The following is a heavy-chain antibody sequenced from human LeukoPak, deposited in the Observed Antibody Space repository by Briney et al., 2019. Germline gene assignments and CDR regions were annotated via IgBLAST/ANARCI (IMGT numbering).Heavy chain of an antibody. CDR1: GGSISSYY. CDR3: ARGGTGTREKNWFDP. CDR2: IYTSGST. V-gene: IGHV4-4*07. J-gene: IGHJ5*02. Sequence: SETLSLTCTVSGGSISSYYWSWIRQPAGKGLEWIGRIYTSGSTNYNPSLKSRVTMSVDTSKNQFSLKLSSVTAADTAVYYCARGGTGTREKNWFDPWGQRTLVTVSS. D-gene: IGHD1-7*01.